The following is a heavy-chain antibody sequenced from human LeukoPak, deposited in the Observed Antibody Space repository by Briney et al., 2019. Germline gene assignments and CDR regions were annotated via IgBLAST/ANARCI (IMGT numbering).Heavy chain of an antibody. Sequence: ASVKVSCKASGYTFTSYDINWVRQATGQGLEWMGWMNPNSGNTGYAQKFQGRVTMTRNTFISTAYMELSSLRSEDTAVYYCAIWGRFQWLVDYWGQGTLVTVSS. CDR2: MNPNSGNT. J-gene: IGHJ4*02. CDR3: AIWGRFQWLVDY. D-gene: IGHD5-12*01. V-gene: IGHV1-8*01. CDR1: GYTFTSYD.